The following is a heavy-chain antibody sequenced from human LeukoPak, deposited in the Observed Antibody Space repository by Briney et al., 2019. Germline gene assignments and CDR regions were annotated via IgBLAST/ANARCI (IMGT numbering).Heavy chain of an antibody. CDR3: ARGVGSGYTDY. D-gene: IGHD3-22*01. CDR2: IYYSGST. Sequence: PSETLSLTCTVSGGSISSYYWSWIRQPPGKGLEWIGYIYYSGSTNYNLSLKSRVTISLDTSKNQFSLKLISVTAADTAVYYCARGVGSGYTDYWGQGALVTVSS. CDR1: GGSISSYY. V-gene: IGHV4-59*01. J-gene: IGHJ4*02.